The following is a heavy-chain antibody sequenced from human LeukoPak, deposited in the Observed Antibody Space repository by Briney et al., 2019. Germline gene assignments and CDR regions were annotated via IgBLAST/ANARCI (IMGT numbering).Heavy chain of an antibody. J-gene: IGHJ4*02. D-gene: IGHD2-15*01. Sequence: GASVKVSCKASGYTFTSYAMNWVRQAPGQGLEWMGWINTNTGNPTYAQGFTGRFVFSLGTSVSTAYLQISSLKAEDTAVYYCARGDSGYCSGGSCSGDFDYWGQGALVTVSS. CDR1: GYTFTSYA. CDR3: ARGDSGYCSGGSCSGDFDY. CDR2: INTNTGNP. V-gene: IGHV7-4-1*02.